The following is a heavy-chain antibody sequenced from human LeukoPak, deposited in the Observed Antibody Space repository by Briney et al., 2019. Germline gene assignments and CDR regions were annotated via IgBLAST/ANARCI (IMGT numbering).Heavy chain of an antibody. CDR1: GGSIGGSISRYY. J-gene: IGHJ5*02. Sequence: SETLSLTCAVSGGSIGGSISRYYWSWIRQPPVKGLEWIGQISYSGSTNYNPALKSRVTISVDTSKNQFSLKLTSVTAADTAVYYCARASGWLDPWGQGTLVTVSS. CDR2: ISYSGST. D-gene: IGHD1-26*01. CDR3: ARASGWLDP. V-gene: IGHV4-59*08.